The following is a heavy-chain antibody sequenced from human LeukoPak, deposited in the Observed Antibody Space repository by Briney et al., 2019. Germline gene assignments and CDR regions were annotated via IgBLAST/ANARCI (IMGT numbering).Heavy chain of an antibody. D-gene: IGHD2/OR15-2a*01. Sequence: SETLSLTCTVSGGSISSYYWSWIRQPPGKGLEWIGEINHSGSTSYNPSLKSRVTISVDMSKKQFSLKVSSVAAADTAVYYCARGLFRIRAFDYWGQGTLVTVSS. V-gene: IGHV4-34*01. CDR3: ARGLFRIRAFDY. CDR1: GGSISSYY. J-gene: IGHJ4*02. CDR2: INHSGST.